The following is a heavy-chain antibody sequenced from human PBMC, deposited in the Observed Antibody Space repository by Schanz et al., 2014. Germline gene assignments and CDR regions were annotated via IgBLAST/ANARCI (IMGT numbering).Heavy chain of an antibody. Sequence: TSVKVSCKASGYTFSSYGISWVRQAPGQGLEWMGWISGYKGNTNYAQKFQGRVTMATDTSTNIAYMELSSLRSEDTAVYYCPRAFVSVTWCATGGEGALDNDY. CDR2: ISGYKGNT. V-gene: IGHV1-18*01. CDR3: PRAFVSVTWCATGGEGALDNDY. D-gene: IGHD1-26*01. CDR1: GYTFSSYG. J-gene: IGHJ4*01.